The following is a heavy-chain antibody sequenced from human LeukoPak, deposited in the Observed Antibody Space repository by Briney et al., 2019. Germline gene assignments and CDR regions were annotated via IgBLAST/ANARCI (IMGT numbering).Heavy chain of an antibody. D-gene: IGHD1/OR15-1a*01. J-gene: IGHJ6*02. CDR2: INPNSGDT. CDR3: ARDATGTRPITFDMDV. V-gene: IGHV1-2*04. Sequence: ASVKVSCKASGYTFTGYYMHWVRQAPGQGLEWMGWINPNSGDTNYAQKFQGWVTMTRDTSISTAYMELSRLRSDDTAVCYCARDATGTRPITFDMDVWGQGTTVTVSS. CDR1: GYTFTGYY.